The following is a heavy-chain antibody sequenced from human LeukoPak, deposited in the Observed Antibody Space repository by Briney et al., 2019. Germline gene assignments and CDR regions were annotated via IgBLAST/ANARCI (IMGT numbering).Heavy chain of an antibody. CDR1: GGSISSGSYY. CDR3: ARDWEVVVIPNYYYYYMDV. CDR2: IYTSGST. V-gene: IGHV4-61*02. Sequence: SETLSLTCTVSGGSISSGSYYWSWIRQPAGKGLEWIGRIYTSGSTNYNPSLKSRVTISVDTSKNQCSLKLSSVTAADTAVYYCARDWEVVVIPNYYYYYMDVWGKGTTVTVSS. D-gene: IGHD3-22*01. J-gene: IGHJ6*03.